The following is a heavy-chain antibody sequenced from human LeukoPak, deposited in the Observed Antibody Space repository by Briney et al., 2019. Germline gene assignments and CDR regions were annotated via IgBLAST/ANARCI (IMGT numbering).Heavy chain of an antibody. CDR2: IYTSGST. J-gene: IGHJ4*02. V-gene: IGHV4-4*07. Sequence: YWSWIRXPAGKGLEWIGRIYTSGSTNYNPSLKSRVTISVDTSKNQFLLKLSSVTAADTAVYYCARDHPHYYDSSGYSYYFDYWGQGTLVTVSS. CDR3: ARDHPHYYDSSGYSYYFDY. D-gene: IGHD3-22*01. CDR1: Y.